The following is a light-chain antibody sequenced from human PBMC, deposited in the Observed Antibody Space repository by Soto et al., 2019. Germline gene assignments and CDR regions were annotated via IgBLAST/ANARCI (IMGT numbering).Light chain of an antibody. CDR3: PQCYNPPLT. Sequence: FEMAHSPSSRSPTNCKIVTITVRASQTISNFLNWYQQKPGKAPNLLIYAASSLQSGVPSRFSGSGSGTDFTLTISSLQPEDFTTYCCPQCYNPPLTFGQGGRLEIK. CDR1: QTISNF. J-gene: IGKJ5*01. CDR2: AAS. V-gene: IGKV1-39*01.